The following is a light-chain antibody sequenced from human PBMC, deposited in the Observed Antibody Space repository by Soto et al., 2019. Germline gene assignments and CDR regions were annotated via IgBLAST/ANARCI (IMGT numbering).Light chain of an antibody. CDR1: QSVSSD. V-gene: IGKV3-11*01. J-gene: IGKJ5*01. CDR3: QQRHMWPIT. Sequence: EIVMTQSPATLSVSPGERATLSCRASQSVSSDLAWYQQTSGQAPRLLIYDAYNRATGIPPRFSGSGSGTDFTLTISSLEPEDSAVYYCQQRHMWPITFGQGTRLEIK. CDR2: DAY.